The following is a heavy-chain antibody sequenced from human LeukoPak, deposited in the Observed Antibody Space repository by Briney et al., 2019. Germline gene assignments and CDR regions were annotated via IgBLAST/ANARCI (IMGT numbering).Heavy chain of an antibody. Sequence: GGSLRLSCAASGFTFSSYSMNWVRQAPGKGLEWVSSISSSSSYINYADSVKGRFTISRDNAKNSLYLQMNSLRAEDTAVYYCAREFVVVVAASYYYYYGMDVWGQGTTVTVSS. J-gene: IGHJ6*02. V-gene: IGHV3-21*01. CDR1: GFTFSSYS. CDR3: AREFVVVVAASYYYYYGMDV. CDR2: ISSSSSYI. D-gene: IGHD2-15*01.